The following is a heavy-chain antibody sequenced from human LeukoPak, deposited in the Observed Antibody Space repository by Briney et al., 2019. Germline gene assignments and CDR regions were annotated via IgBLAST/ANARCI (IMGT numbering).Heavy chain of an antibody. Sequence: GGSLRLSCAASGFTFNTYTMNWVRQTPGKGLEWVAVIWFDGGKIYYADSVKGRFTISRDNSKNTLYLQMNSLRAEDTAVYHCARDFTNIRGGGYFDNWGKGTLVTVSS. CDR1: GFTFNTYT. CDR3: ARDFTNIRGGGYFDN. CDR2: IWFDGGKI. D-gene: IGHD2/OR15-2a*01. V-gene: IGHV3-33*08. J-gene: IGHJ4*02.